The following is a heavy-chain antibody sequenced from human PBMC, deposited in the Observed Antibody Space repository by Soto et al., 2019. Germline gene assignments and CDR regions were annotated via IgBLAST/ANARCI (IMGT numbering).Heavy chain of an antibody. CDR2: IYHSGST. D-gene: IGHD5-12*01. CDR3: ARFLFSGSPSGYPEDALFDY. CDR1: GGSISSSNW. Sequence: SETLSLTCAVSGGSISSSNWWSWVRQPPGKGLEWIGEIYHSGSTNYNPSLKSRVTISVDKSKNQFSLKLSSVTAADTTVYYCARFLFSGSPSGYPEDALFDYWGQGTLVTVSS. V-gene: IGHV4-4*02. J-gene: IGHJ4*02.